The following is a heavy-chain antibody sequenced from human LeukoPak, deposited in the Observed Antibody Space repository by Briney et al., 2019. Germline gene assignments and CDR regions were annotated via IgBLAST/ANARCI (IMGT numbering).Heavy chain of an antibody. V-gene: IGHV4-39*02. Sequence: SETLSLTCTVSGGSISSSSYYWGWIRQPPGKGLEWIGSIYYSGSTCYNPSLKSRVTISVDTSKNQFSLKLSSVTAADTAVYYCARDSQAYGSGATIDYWGQGTLVTVSS. CDR2: IYYSGST. CDR3: ARDSQAYGSGATIDY. D-gene: IGHD2-15*01. CDR1: GGSISSSSYY. J-gene: IGHJ4*02.